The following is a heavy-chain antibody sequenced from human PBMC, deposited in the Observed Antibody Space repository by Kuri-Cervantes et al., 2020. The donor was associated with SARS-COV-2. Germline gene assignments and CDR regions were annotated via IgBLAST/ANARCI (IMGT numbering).Heavy chain of an antibody. J-gene: IGHJ6*02. Sequence: GGSLRLSCAASGFTFSSYSMNWVRQAPGKGLEWVSYISSSSSSTIYYADSVRGRFTVSRDNAKNSLYLQMNSLRDEDTAVYYCARDPYGDYYYYYYYGMDVWGQGTTVTVSS. CDR3: ARDPYGDYYYYYYYGMDV. CDR2: ISSSSSSTI. V-gene: IGHV3-48*02. CDR1: GFTFSSYS. D-gene: IGHD4-17*01.